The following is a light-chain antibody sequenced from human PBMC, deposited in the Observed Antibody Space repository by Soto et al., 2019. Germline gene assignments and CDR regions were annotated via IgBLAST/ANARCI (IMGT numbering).Light chain of an antibody. CDR1: SSNIGKNY. Sequence: QSVLTQPPSVSGTPGQRVTISCSGSSSNIGKNYVYWYQQVPGTAPKLLIYKDNQRPSGVPDRFSVSKSGTSASLAISGLRSEDEADYYCAAWDASGPHAVFGGGTQLTVL. CDR2: KDN. J-gene: IGLJ7*01. CDR3: AAWDASGPHAV. V-gene: IGLV1-47*01.